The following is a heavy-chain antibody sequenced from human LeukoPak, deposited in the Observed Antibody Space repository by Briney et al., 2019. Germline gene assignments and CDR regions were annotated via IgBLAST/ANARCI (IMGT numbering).Heavy chain of an antibody. CDR3: AKGSGCHEYYYYYMDV. CDR1: GFTFSSYE. J-gene: IGHJ6*03. Sequence: PGGSLRLSCAASGFTFSSYEMNWVRQAPGKGLEWVSYISSSGSTIYYADSVKGRFTISRDNSKNTLYLQMNSLRAEDTAVYYCAKGSGCHEYYYYYMDVWGKGTTVTISS. V-gene: IGHV3-48*03. CDR2: ISSSGSTI. D-gene: IGHD3-10*01.